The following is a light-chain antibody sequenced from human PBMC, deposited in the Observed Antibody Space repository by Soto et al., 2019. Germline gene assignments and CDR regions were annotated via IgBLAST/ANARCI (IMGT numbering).Light chain of an antibody. CDR1: QRVISSS. CDR3: QQYGSSPLT. J-gene: IGKJ4*01. V-gene: IGKV3-20*01. Sequence: EILLTQSPGTLSLSPVEGATLSSRASQRVISSSLAWYQQKPGQSPGLVISYASTMSTGIPDRFSGNGAGTDFSLTISKLEPEDFAVYYCQQYGSSPLTFGGGTKVDIK. CDR2: YAS.